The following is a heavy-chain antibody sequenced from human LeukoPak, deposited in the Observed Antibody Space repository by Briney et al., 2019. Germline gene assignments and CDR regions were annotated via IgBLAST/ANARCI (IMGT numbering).Heavy chain of an antibody. CDR2: INPNSGGT. CDR3: ARGHLWVRGVNVAD. J-gene: IGHJ4*02. Sequence: ASVKVSCKASGYTFTGYYMHWVRQAPGQGLEWMGWINPNSGGTNYAQKFQGRVTITADESTSTAYMELSSLRSEDTAVYYCARGHLWVRGVNVADWGQGTLVTVSS. V-gene: IGHV1-2*02. CDR1: GYTFTGYY. D-gene: IGHD3-10*01.